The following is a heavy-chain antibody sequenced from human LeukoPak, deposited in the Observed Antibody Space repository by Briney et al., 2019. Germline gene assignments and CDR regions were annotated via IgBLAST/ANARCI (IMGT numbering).Heavy chain of an antibody. Sequence: GSVKVSCKASGYTFTSYGISWVRQAPGQGLEWMGWISAYNGNTNYAQKLQGRVTMTTDTSTSTAYMELRSLRSDDTAVYYCARDADCSGGSCLGPGRVEIDYWGQGTLVTVSS. CDR3: ARDADCSGGSCLGPGRVEIDY. J-gene: IGHJ4*02. V-gene: IGHV1-18*01. CDR2: ISAYNGNT. D-gene: IGHD2-15*01. CDR1: GYTFTSYG.